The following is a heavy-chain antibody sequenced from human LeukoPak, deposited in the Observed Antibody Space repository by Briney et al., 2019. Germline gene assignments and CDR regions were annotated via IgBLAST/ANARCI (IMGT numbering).Heavy chain of an antibody. CDR3: ARDPGYFVDSTVITPHYYMDV. CDR1: GYTFTRYY. Sequence: GASVKVSCKASGYTFTRYYIHWVRQAPGQGLEWMGWINPQSGGTGFAQKYQARVTMTRDTSIKTAYMELSSLRSGDTAVYFCARDPGYFVDSTVITPHYYMDVWGKGTAVTVSS. V-gene: IGHV1-2*02. J-gene: IGHJ6*03. D-gene: IGHD2-15*01. CDR2: INPQSGGT.